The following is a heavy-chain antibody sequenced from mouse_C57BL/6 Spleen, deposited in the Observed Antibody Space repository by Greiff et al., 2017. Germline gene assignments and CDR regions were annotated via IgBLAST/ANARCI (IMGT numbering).Heavy chain of an antibody. V-gene: IGHV5-6*01. J-gene: IGHJ1*03. Sequence: EVQRVESGGDLVKPGGSLKLSCAASGFTFSSYGMSWVRQTPDKRLEWVATISSGGSYTYYPDSVKGRFTISRDNAKNTLYLQMSSLKSEDTAMYYCARQNYDYSNWYFDVWGTGTTVTVSS. CDR1: GFTFSSYG. D-gene: IGHD2-4*01. CDR2: ISSGGSYT. CDR3: ARQNYDYSNWYFDV.